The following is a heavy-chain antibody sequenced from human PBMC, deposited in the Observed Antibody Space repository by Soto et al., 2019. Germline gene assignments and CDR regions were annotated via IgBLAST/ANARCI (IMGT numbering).Heavy chain of an antibody. CDR1: GFTFNAFA. D-gene: IGHD3-9*01. J-gene: IGHJ4*02. V-gene: IGHV3-23*04. CDR2: ISSTDTT. CDR3: AKDGIDWGSYFDS. Sequence: EVQLVESGGGLIQPGGSLRLSCVASGFTFNAFAMNWVRQAPGKGPEWVSAISSTDTTHYLESVKGRFSISRDNSKNTLYLQMNSLRAEDTAIYYCAKDGIDWGSYFDSWGQGTLVTVSS.